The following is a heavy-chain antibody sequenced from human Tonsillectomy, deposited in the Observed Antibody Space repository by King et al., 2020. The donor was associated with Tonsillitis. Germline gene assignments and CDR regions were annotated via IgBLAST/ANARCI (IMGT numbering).Heavy chain of an antibody. CDR1: GFLFKSFG. CDR3: AKEGAGPCDS. D-gene: IGHD1-14*01. Sequence: VQLVESGGGVVQPGGSLRLSCAASGFLFKSFGMHWVRQAPGKGLEWVATLSYDGGDKYYAESVKGRFTISRDNSAHTLYLQMTTLRREDTAIYYCAKEGAGPCDSWGRGTLVTVSA. V-gene: IGHV3-30*18. J-gene: IGHJ4*02. CDR2: LSYDGGDK.